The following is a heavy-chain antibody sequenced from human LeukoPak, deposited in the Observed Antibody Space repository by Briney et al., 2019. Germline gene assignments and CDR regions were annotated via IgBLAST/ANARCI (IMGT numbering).Heavy chain of an antibody. D-gene: IGHD2-2*01. Sequence: GGSLRLSCAASGFTFSTYAMSWVRQASGKGLEWVSAISGSGGSTYYADSVKGRFTISRDNSKNTLFLQMNSLRAEDTAVYYCAKEGRYCSSSSCYVDYWGQGALVTVSS. J-gene: IGHJ4*02. V-gene: IGHV3-23*01. CDR3: AKEGRYCSSSSCYVDY. CDR1: GFTFSTYA. CDR2: ISGSGGST.